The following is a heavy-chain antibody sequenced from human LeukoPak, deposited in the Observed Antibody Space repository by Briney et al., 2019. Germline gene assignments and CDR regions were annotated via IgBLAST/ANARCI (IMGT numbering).Heavy chain of an antibody. V-gene: IGHV1-69*05. J-gene: IGHJ5*02. D-gene: IGHD2-15*01. CDR1: GGTFRSNA. Sequence: ASVKVSCKASGGTFRSNAVSWVRQAPGQGLEWMGGIVPSFGKTEYAQRFKDRVSITTDDSTSTAYLELSSLKSEDTAVYFCGRSRYPLLQDRFDPWGQGTLVTVSS. CDR2: IVPSFGKT. CDR3: GRSRYPLLQDRFDP.